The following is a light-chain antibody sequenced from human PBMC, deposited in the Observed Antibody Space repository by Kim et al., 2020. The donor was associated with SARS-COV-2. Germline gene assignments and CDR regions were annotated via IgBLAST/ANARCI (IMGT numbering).Light chain of an antibody. V-gene: IGLV2-23*02. J-gene: IGLJ2*01. Sequence: SITISCTGTSSDVGSHNLVSWYQRHPNKAPKLLIYEVTKRPSGVSNRFSGSKSANTASLTISGLQAEDEADYYCCSYAGSGIYVVFGGGTQLTVL. CDR2: EVT. CDR1: SSDVGSHNL. CDR3: CSYAGSGIYVV.